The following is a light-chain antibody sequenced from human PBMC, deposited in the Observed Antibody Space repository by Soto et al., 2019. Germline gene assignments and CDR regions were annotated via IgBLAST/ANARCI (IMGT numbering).Light chain of an antibody. CDR2: SNN. J-gene: IGLJ1*01. CDR1: SSNIGSNT. V-gene: IGLV1-44*01. CDR3: AAWDDSLNGLYV. Sequence: QSVLTQPPSASGTPGQRVTISCSGSSSNIGSNTVNWYQQLPGTAPKLLIHSNNQRPSGVPDRFSGSKSGTSSSLAISGLHSEDEADYYCAAWDDSLNGLYVFGTGTKVTVL.